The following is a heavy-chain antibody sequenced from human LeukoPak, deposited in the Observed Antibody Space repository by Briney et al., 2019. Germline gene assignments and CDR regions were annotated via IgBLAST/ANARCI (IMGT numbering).Heavy chain of an antibody. D-gene: IGHD3-22*01. CDR3: ARYLYYYDSNGYYYYYMDV. CDR2: IYHSGST. Sequence: SETLSLTCTVSSYSISSGYYWGWIRQPPGKGLEWIGSIYHSGSTYYNPSLKSRVTISVDTSKNQFSLKLSSVTAADTAVYYCARYLYYYDSNGYYYYYMDVWGKGTTVTVSS. V-gene: IGHV4-38-2*02. J-gene: IGHJ6*03. CDR1: SYSISSGYY.